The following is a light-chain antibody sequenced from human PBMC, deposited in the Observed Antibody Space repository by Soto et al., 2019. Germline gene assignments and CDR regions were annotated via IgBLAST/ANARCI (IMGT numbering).Light chain of an antibody. CDR1: TSNIAGNT. CDR2: IDD. J-gene: IGLJ7*01. Sequence: QSVLTQPPSLSGTPGQRVPISCSGSTSNIAGNTVHWYQHLPETAPKLLIYIDDQRPSGVPDRFSGSKSGTSASLALSGLQSEDDADYYCATWDDSLNAAVFGGGTKLTVL. CDR3: ATWDDSLNAAV. V-gene: IGLV1-44*01.